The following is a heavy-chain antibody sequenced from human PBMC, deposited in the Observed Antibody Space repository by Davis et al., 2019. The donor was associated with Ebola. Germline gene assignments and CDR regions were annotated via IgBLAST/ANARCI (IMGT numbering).Heavy chain of an antibody. CDR3: ARDSGTVFDIVTTNPYFDN. V-gene: IGHV3-21*01. Sequence: GGSLRLSCAASGFTFSTYSMSWVRQAPGKGLEWVSSISSDSDYIYYADSAKGRFTVSRDDDKKFLYLQMNNLRDEDTAVYYCARDSGTVFDIVTTNPYFDNWGQGSLVAVSS. J-gene: IGHJ4*02. CDR2: ISSDSDYI. CDR1: GFTFSTYS. D-gene: IGHD3-10*01.